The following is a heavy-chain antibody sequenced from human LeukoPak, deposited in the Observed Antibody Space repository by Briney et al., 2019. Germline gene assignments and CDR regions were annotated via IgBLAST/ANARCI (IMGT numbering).Heavy chain of an antibody. CDR3: ASGSYRHGMDV. V-gene: IGHV1-46*01. CDR1: GYTFTSYY. Sequence: ASVTVSCTASGYTFTSYYMHWVRQAPGQGLEWMGIINPSGGSTSYAQKFQGRVTMTRDTSTSTVYMELSSLRSEDTAVYYCASGSYRHGMDVWGQGTAVTVSS. D-gene: IGHD1-26*01. J-gene: IGHJ6*02. CDR2: INPSGGST.